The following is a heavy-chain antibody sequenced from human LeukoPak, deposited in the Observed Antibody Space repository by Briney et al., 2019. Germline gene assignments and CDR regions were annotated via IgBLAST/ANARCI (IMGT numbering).Heavy chain of an antibody. D-gene: IGHD6-13*01. CDR2: IYPGDSDT. CDR1: GYSFTSYW. J-gene: IGHJ4*02. V-gene: IGHV5-51*01. CDR3: ARRPYESSSWMYYFDY. Sequence: GESLKISCKGSGYSFTSYWIGWVRQMPGKGLEWMGIIYPGDSDTRYSPSFQGQVTFSADKSISTAYLHWSSLKASDTAMYYCARRPYESSSWMYYFDYWGQGTLVTVSS.